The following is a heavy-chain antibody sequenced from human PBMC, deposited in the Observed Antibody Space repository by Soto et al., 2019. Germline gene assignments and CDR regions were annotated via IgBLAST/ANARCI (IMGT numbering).Heavy chain of an antibody. Sequence: GGSLRLSCAASGFTVSSNYMSWVRQAPGKGLEWVSVIYSGGSTYYADSVKGRFTISRDNSKNPLYLQLNSLRAADTAAYSCARGGPDSCPSHHVAFDIWGHGTMVTVSS. D-gene: IGHD6-6*01. V-gene: IGHV3-66*01. J-gene: IGHJ3*02. CDR1: GFTVSSNY. CDR2: IYSGGST. CDR3: ARGGPDSCPSHHVAFDI.